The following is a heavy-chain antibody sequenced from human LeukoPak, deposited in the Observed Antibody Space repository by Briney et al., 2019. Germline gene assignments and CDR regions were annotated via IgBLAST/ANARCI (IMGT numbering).Heavy chain of an antibody. V-gene: IGHV3-74*01. D-gene: IGHD3-3*01. CDR3: ARGDTADDLGY. J-gene: IGHJ4*02. CDR1: GFTFSRYW. Sequence: GGSLRLSCAASGFTFSRYWMYWVRQTPEKGLVWVSYVNSDGTSTSYADSVKGRFTISRDNAKSTVYLQMNSLRAEDTAVYYCARGDTADDLGYWGQGTLVTVSS. CDR2: VNSDGTST.